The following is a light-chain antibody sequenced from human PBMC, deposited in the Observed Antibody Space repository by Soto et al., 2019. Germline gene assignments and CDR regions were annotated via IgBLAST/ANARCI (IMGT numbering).Light chain of an antibody. V-gene: IGLV2-18*01. CDR3: SLYRSTRTVV. J-gene: IGLJ2*01. CDR2: EVS. CDR1: SSDVGSSNR. Sequence: QSALTQPPSVSGSPGQSVTISCTGTSSDVGSSNRVSWYQQPPGTAPKLMIYEVSNRPSGVPDRFSGSKSGNTASLTISGLQAEDEADYYCSLYRSTRTVVFGGGTKVTVL.